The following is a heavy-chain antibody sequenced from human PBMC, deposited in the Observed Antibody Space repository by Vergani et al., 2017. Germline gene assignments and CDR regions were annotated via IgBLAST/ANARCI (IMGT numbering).Heavy chain of an antibody. CDR2: IYHSGGA. Sequence: QLHLQESGPGLVKPSETLSLTCTVSGGSITSSSYYWGWIRQPPGKGLEWIGNIYHSGGAYYNPSLKGRVTISVDTSKNQFSLEVTSVTAADTAIYFSARTESFILRYFHWALWGQGTLVTVSS. V-gene: IGHV4-39*01. CDR3: ARTESFILRYFHWAL. J-gene: IGHJ4*02. CDR1: GGSITSSSYY. D-gene: IGHD3-9*01.